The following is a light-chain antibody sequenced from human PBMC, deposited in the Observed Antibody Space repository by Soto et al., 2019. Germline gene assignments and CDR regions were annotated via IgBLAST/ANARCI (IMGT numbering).Light chain of an antibody. CDR1: SSDVGGYNY. Sequence: QSALPQPPSASGSPGQSVTISCTGTSSDVGGYNYVSWYQQHPGKAPKLMIYEVSTRPSGVPDRFSGSKSGNTASLTVSGLQAEDEADYYCSSYAGSNIVVFGGGTKLTVL. J-gene: IGLJ2*01. CDR2: EVS. V-gene: IGLV2-8*01. CDR3: SSYAGSNIVV.